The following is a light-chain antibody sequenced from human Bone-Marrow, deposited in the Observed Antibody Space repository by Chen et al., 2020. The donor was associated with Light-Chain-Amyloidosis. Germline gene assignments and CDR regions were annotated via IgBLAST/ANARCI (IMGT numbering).Light chain of an antibody. CDR3: SSSPTSNTWV. Sequence: QSALTQPASVSGSPGQSITVSCTGASSDVSWYQQHPGKAPQLVIYDVINRPSGVSSRFAGSKSGNTASLPISGRQAADEADYFCSSSPTSNTWVFGGGTKLTVL. J-gene: IGLJ3*02. V-gene: IGLV2-14*03. CDR1: SSDV. CDR2: DVI.